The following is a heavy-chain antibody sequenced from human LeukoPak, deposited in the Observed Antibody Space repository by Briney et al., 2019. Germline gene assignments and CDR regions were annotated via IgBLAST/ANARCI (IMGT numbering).Heavy chain of an antibody. Sequence: PSETLSLTCTVSGGSISSYYWSWIRQPPGKGLEWIGYIYYSGSTNYNPSLKSRVTISVDTSKNQFSLKLSSVTAADTAVYYCATSAGRQSYYYVDVWGKGTTVTVSS. CDR1: GGSISSYY. V-gene: IGHV4-59*01. D-gene: IGHD3-10*01. J-gene: IGHJ6*03. CDR2: IYYSGST. CDR3: ATSAGRQSYYYVDV.